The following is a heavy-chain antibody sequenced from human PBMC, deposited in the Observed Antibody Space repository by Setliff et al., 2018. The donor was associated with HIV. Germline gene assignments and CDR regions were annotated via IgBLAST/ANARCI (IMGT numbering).Heavy chain of an antibody. Sequence: GSLRLSCAASGFTVSDTHMVWVRQAPGKGLEWVSSIRSTISHTYYADSVKGRFTISRDNAKNSLYLQMNSLSAEDTAVYYCARDWVDLAVRGLMITGDYWGQGTLVTVSS. D-gene: IGHD3-10*01. CDR1: GFTVSDTH. V-gene: IGHV3-21*01. J-gene: IGHJ4*02. CDR2: IRSTISHT. CDR3: ARDWVDLAVRGLMITGDY.